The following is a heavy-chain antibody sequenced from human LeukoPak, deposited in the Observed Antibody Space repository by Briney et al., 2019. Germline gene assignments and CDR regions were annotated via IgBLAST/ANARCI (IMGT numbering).Heavy chain of an antibody. V-gene: IGHV3-23*01. CDR2: ISPRGDIT. J-gene: IGHJ1*01. D-gene: IGHD3-16*01. CDR1: GFSFRSHG. CDR3: AKDDDWGRFNH. Sequence: GGTLRLSCAASGFSFRSHGMNWVRQAPGKGLEWVSGISPRGDITYYKDSVRGRFTISRDNFKNTVSLQLNSLRAEDTAMYYCAKDDDWGRFNHWGQGTLVTVSS.